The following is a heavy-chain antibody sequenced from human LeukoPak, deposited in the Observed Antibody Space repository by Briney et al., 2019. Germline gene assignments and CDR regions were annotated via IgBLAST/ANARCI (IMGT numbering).Heavy chain of an antibody. Sequence: SETLSLTCTVSGGSISSYYWSWIRQPPGKGLEWIGYIYYSESTNYNPSLKSRVTISVDTSKNQFSLKLSSVTAADTAVYYCARHGLPFYSSSWYNWFDPWGQGTLVTVSS. CDR3: ARHGLPFYSSSWYNWFDP. CDR1: GGSISSYY. D-gene: IGHD6-13*01. CDR2: IYYSEST. V-gene: IGHV4-59*08. J-gene: IGHJ5*02.